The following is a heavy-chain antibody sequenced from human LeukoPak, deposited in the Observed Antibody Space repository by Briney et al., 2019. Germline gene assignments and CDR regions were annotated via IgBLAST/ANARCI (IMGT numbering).Heavy chain of an antibody. CDR1: GFTFSGHS. CDR3: GGVIAGAIDY. CDR2: INLDGSER. Sequence: GGSLRLSCAASGFTFSGHSMTWVRQAPGKGLKWVANINLDGSERFYVDFVKGRFTISRDNADNSMYLQMNSLRAEDTAVFYCGGVIAGAIDYWGQGTLVTVSS. J-gene: IGHJ4*02. D-gene: IGHD3-10*01. V-gene: IGHV3-7*01.